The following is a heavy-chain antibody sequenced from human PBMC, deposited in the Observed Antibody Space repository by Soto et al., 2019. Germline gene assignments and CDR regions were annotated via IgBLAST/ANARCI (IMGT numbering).Heavy chain of an antibody. Sequence: SSVKVSCKASGGSFSSYAISWVRQAPGQGLEWMGGIIPIFGTANYAQKFQGRVTITADESTSTAYMELSSLRSEDTAVYYCASVSSGWYSPFDYWGQGTLVTVSP. J-gene: IGHJ4*02. CDR3: ASVSSGWYSPFDY. CDR2: IIPIFGTA. D-gene: IGHD6-19*01. CDR1: GGSFSSYA. V-gene: IGHV1-69*13.